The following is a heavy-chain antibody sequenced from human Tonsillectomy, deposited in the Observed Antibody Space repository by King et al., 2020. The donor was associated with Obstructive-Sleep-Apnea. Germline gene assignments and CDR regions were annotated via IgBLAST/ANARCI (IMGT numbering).Heavy chain of an antibody. D-gene: IGHD3-10*01. CDR2: INPNTDVT. CDR1: GYNFVAYY. V-gene: IGHV1-2*02. CDR3: ARDVVVASESYSWFDF. J-gene: IGHJ4*02. Sequence: VQLVESGAEVKKPGASVKVSCKASGYNFVAYYIHWLRQAPGQGLEWMGWINPNTDVTKYAQKFQDRVTMTRDTSITTAYMELSGLRSDDTAVYYCARDVVVASESYSWFDFWGQGALVTVSS.